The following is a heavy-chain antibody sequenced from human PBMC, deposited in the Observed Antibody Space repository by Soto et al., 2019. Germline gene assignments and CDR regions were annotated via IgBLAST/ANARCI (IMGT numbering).Heavy chain of an antibody. D-gene: IGHD5-12*01. J-gene: IGHJ6*02. CDR1: GGSVSSGSYY. V-gene: IGHV4-61*01. Sequence: SETLSLTCTVSGGSVSSGSYYWSWIRQPPGKGLEWIGYIYYSGSTNYNPSLKSRVTISVDTSKNQFSLKLSSVTAADTAVYYCARDFVDSGYDYYYYYGMDVWGQGTTVTVSS. CDR2: IYYSGST. CDR3: ARDFVDSGYDYYYYYGMDV.